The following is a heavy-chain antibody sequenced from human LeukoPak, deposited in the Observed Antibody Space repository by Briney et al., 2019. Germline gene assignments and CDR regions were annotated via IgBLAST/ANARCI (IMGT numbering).Heavy chain of an antibody. D-gene: IGHD3-10*01. V-gene: IGHV4-4*07. CDR3: ARMPPVRGLRNLYFYYYMDV. CDR2: IHTSGTT. J-gene: IGHJ6*03. CDR1: GASIDSYY. Sequence: SETLSLTCTVSGASIDSYYWSWVRQPAGQSPEWIGRIHTSGTTNYNPSFKSRVSMSLDKTNNQFSLNVSSVTAADTGVYYCARMPPVRGLRNLYFYYYMDVWGRGTTVTVSS.